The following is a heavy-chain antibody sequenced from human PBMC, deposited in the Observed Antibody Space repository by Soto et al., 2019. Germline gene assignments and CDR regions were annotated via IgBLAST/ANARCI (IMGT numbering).Heavy chain of an antibody. D-gene: IGHD4-17*01. Sequence: SETLSLTCTVSGVSISNDVYYWTWIRQYPGKCLEWVGYIYYTGSTYYNPSLTSRVMMSVDTSKNQFSLKLSSVTAADTAVYYCARQEYGDYVFLDYWGQGTLVTVSS. CDR1: GVSISNDVYY. V-gene: IGHV4-31*03. CDR3: ARQEYGDYVFLDY. J-gene: IGHJ4*02. CDR2: IYYTGST.